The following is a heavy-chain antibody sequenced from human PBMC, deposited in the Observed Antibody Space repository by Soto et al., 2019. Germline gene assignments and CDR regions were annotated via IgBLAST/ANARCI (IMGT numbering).Heavy chain of an antibody. V-gene: IGHV4-31*03. D-gene: IGHD2-2*02. CDR1: GGSISSGGYY. J-gene: IGHJ6*02. Sequence: SETLSLTCTVSGGSISSGGYYWSWIRQHPGKGLEWIGYIYYSGSTYYNPSLKSRVTISVDTSKNQFSLKLSSVTAADTAVYYCARAGGYCSSTSCYNYYGMDVWGQGTTVTVSS. CDR2: IYYSGST. CDR3: ARAGGYCSSTSCYNYYGMDV.